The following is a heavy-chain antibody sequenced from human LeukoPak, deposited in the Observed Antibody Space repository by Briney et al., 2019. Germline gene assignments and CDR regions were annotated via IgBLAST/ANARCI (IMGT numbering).Heavy chain of an antibody. CDR1: GGSISSSSYY. CDR2: IYYSGST. J-gene: IGHJ4*02. Sequence: SETLSLICTVSGGSISSSSYYWGWIRQPPGKGLEWIGSIYYSGSTYYNPSLKSRVTISVDTSKNQFSLKLSSVTAADTAVYYCASATRPTDEYYYDSSGYYYNYYFDYWGQGTLVTVSS. D-gene: IGHD3-22*01. CDR3: ASATRPTDEYYYDSSGYYYNYYFDY. V-gene: IGHV4-39*01.